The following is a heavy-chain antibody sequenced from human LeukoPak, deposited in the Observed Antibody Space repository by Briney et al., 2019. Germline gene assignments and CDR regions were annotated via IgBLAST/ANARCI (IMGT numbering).Heavy chain of an antibody. D-gene: IGHD2-8*01. Sequence: GGSLRLSCAASGITFTNAWLSWVRQAPGKGREWGGRVKTKGGGGAADYAAPVKGRFTISRDDSTKTLYLQMNSLKTEDTAVYYCTTDRMIYATNWAVSWFDPWGQGTLVTVSS. CDR3: TTDRMIYATNWAVSWFDP. V-gene: IGHV3-15*01. CDR2: VKTKGGGGAA. CDR1: GITFTNAW. J-gene: IGHJ5*02.